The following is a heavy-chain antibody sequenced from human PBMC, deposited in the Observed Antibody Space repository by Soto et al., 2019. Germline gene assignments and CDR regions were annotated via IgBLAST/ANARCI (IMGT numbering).Heavy chain of an antibody. CDR3: ARDIGDTYYDFWSGLGD. Sequence: QVQLVQSGAEVKKPGSSVKVSCKASGGTFSSYAISWVRQAPGQGLEWMGGIIPIFGTANYAQKFQGRVTSTADESTSTAYMELSSLRSEDTAVYYCARDIGDTYYDFWSGLGDWGQGTLVTVSS. CDR2: IIPIFGTA. D-gene: IGHD3-3*01. J-gene: IGHJ4*02. CDR1: GGTFSSYA. V-gene: IGHV1-69*01.